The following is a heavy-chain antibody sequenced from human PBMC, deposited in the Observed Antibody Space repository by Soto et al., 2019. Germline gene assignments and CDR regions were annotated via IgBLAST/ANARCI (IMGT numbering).Heavy chain of an antibody. CDR3: AKGSRMWTPDY. CDR2: IAPGNGNT. D-gene: IGHD2-21*01. J-gene: IGHJ4*02. CDR1: GYTFTDSA. Sequence: ASVKVSCKASGYTFTDSAIHWVRQAPGQSLELLGWIAPGNGNTKYSQKFQGRVTITRDTSATTACMELSSLRSEDTAVYYCAKGSRMWTPDYWGQGTLVTVSS. V-gene: IGHV1-3*01.